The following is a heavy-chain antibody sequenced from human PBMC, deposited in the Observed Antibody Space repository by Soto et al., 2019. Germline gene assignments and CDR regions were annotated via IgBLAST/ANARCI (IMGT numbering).Heavy chain of an antibody. CDR2: IYYSGST. J-gene: IGHJ4*02. V-gene: IGHV4-59*08. Sequence: SETLSLTCTVSGGSISSYYWSWIRQPPGKGLEWIGYIYYSGSTNYNPSLKCRVTISVDTSKNQFSLKLSSVTAADTAVYYCARLPDIAVAGTGFDYWGQGTLVTVSS. CDR1: GGSISSYY. CDR3: ARLPDIAVAGTGFDY. D-gene: IGHD6-19*01.